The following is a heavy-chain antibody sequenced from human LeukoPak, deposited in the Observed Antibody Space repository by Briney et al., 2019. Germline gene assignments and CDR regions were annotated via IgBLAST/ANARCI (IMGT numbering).Heavy chain of an antibody. CDR1: GGSISSYY. Sequence: SETLSLTCTVSGGSISSYYWSWIRQPPGKGLEWIGYIYYSGSTNYNPSLKSRVTISVDTSKNRFSLKLSSVTAADTAVYYCARAPEGGAVAPYSFDYWGQGTLVTVSS. CDR2: IYYSGST. CDR3: ARAPEGGAVAPYSFDY. J-gene: IGHJ4*02. V-gene: IGHV4-59*01. D-gene: IGHD6-19*01.